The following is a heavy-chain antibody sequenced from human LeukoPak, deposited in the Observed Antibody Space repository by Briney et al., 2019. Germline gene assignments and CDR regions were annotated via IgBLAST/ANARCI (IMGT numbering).Heavy chain of an antibody. D-gene: IGHD3-10*01. J-gene: IGHJ2*01. CDR1: GGSISSYY. V-gene: IGHV4-59*01. CDR3: ARGGRKISYWYFDL. CDR2: IYYSGST. Sequence: SETLSLTCTVSGGSISSYYWSWIRQPPGKGLEWIGYIYYSGSTNYNPSLKSRVTISVDTSKNQFSLKLSSVTAADTAVYYCARGGRKISYWYFDLWGRGTLVTVSS.